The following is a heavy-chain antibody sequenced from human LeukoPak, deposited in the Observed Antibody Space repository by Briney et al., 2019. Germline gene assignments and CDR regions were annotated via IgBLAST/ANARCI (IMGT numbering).Heavy chain of an antibody. J-gene: IGHJ6*02. CDR3: ARYYDFWSGYPYYYYGMDV. CDR1: GGSFSGYY. D-gene: IGHD3-3*01. Sequence: KSSETLSLTCAVYGGSFSGYYWSWIRQPPGKGLEWIGEINHSGSTNYNPSLKSRVTISVDTSKNQFSLKLSSVTAADTAVYYCARYYDFWSGYPYYYYGMDVWSQGTTVTVSS. CDR2: INHSGST. V-gene: IGHV4-34*01.